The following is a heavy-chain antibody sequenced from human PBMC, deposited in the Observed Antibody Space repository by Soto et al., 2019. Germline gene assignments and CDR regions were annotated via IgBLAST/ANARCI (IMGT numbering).Heavy chain of an antibody. Sequence: GGSLRLSCAASGFTFSTYAMSWVRQAQGKGPEWISAISRSGYNTYYAESVKGRFTISRDDSKNTLYLQMNNLRADDTAVYFCAKELANNYDDRGYYGYFQHWGQGTLVTVSS. CDR2: ISRSGYNT. CDR1: GFTFSTYA. J-gene: IGHJ1*01. CDR3: AKELANNYDDRGYYGYFQH. D-gene: IGHD3-22*01. V-gene: IGHV3-23*01.